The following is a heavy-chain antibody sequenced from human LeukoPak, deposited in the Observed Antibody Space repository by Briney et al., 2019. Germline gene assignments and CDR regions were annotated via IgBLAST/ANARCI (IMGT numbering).Heavy chain of an antibody. J-gene: IGHJ4*02. Sequence: GGSLRLSCAVSGFTFSDYYMGWIRQAPGKGLECMSYISGSGTTIYYADSVRGRFTISRDNAKNSLSLQMNSLRAEDTAVYYCAREGRGYRGLDCWGQGSLVTVSS. CDR2: ISGSGTTI. CDR3: AREGRGYRGLDC. CDR1: GFTFSDYY. V-gene: IGHV3-11*01. D-gene: IGHD3-22*01.